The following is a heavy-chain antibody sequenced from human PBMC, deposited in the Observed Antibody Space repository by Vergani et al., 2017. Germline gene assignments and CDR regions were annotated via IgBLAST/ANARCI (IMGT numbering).Heavy chain of an antibody. CDR1: GGSISSYY. Sequence: QVQLRESGPGLVKPSETLSLTCTVSGGSISSYYWSWIRQPPGKGLEWIGYIYYSGSTNYNPSLKSRVTISVDTSKNQFSLKLSSVTAADTAVYYCARGFVGTSRPRLYYYYYMDVWGKGTTVTVSS. CDR2: IYYSGST. CDR3: ARGFVGTSRPRLYYYYYMDV. V-gene: IGHV4-59*01. J-gene: IGHJ6*03. D-gene: IGHD1-26*01.